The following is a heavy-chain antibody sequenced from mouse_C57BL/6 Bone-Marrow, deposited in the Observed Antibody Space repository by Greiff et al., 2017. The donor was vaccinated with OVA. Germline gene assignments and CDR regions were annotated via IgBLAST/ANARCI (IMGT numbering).Heavy chain of an antibody. CDR1: GFTFSSYA. Sequence: EVQRVESGGGLVKPGGSLKLSCAASGFTFSSYAMSWVRQTPEKRLEWVATISDGGSYTYYPDNVKGRFTISRDNAKNNLYLQMSHLKSEDTAMYYCARDPGDLGFFFAYWGQGTLVTVAA. D-gene: IGHD3-3*01. CDR2: ISDGGSYT. J-gene: IGHJ3*01. CDR3: ARDPGDLGFFFAY. V-gene: IGHV5-4*01.